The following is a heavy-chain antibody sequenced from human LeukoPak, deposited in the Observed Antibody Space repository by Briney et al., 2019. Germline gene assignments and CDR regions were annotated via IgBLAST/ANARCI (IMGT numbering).Heavy chain of an antibody. CDR3: ARVGYDSSGDNYY. CDR1: GGSMSSDSYY. D-gene: IGHD3-22*01. V-gene: IGHV4-61*02. J-gene: IGHJ4*02. Sequence: SETLSLTCTVSGGSMSSDSYYWSWIRQPAGKGLEWIGRTYTSGSTNYNHSLKSRVTISVDTSKNQFSLKLSAVTAADTAVYYCARVGYDSSGDNYYWVQGTLVTVSS. CDR2: TYTSGST.